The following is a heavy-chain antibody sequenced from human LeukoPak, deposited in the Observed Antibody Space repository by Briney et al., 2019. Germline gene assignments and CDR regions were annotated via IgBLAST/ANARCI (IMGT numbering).Heavy chain of an antibody. CDR1: GFTFSSYG. Sequence: GGSLRLSCAASGFTFSSYGMHWVRQAPGKGLEWVAVISYDGSNKYYADSVKGRFTISRDNSKNTLYLQMNSLRAEDTAVYYCAKTGFLEWLLPRENWFDPWGQGTLVTVSS. CDR2: ISYDGSNK. D-gene: IGHD3-3*01. CDR3: AKTGFLEWLLPRENWFDP. V-gene: IGHV3-30*18. J-gene: IGHJ5*02.